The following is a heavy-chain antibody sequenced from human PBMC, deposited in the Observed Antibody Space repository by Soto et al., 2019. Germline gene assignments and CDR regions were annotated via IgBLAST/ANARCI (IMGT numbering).Heavy chain of an antibody. J-gene: IGHJ4*02. D-gene: IGHD1-1*01. Sequence: PSETLSLTCTVSGGSISSGGYYWSWIRQHPGKGLEWIGYIYYSGSTYYNPSLKSRVTISVDTSKNQFSLKLSSVTAADTAVYYCERCDEVQDHFDYWGQGTLVTVSS. CDR3: ERCDEVQDHFDY. V-gene: IGHV4-31*03. CDR1: GGSISSGGYY. CDR2: IYYSGST.